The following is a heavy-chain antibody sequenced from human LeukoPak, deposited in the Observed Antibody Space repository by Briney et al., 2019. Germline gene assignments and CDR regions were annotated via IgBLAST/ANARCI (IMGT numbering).Heavy chain of an antibody. D-gene: IGHD6-13*01. J-gene: IGHJ4*02. CDR1: GFTFSSYS. CDR3: ARDPGSSSWYGGTFDY. V-gene: IGHV3-21*01. Sequence: GGSLRLSCAASGFTFSSYSMNWVRQAPGKGLEWVSFISSSSSYIYYADSVKGRFTISRDNAKNSLYLQMNSLRAEDTAVYYCARDPGSSSWYGGTFDYWGQGTLVTVSS. CDR2: ISSSSSYI.